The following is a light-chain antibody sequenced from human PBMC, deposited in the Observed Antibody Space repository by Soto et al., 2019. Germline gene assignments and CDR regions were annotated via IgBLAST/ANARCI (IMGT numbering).Light chain of an antibody. V-gene: IGKV3-15*01. CDR3: QKFDKWPLT. CDR2: GAS. J-gene: IGKJ1*01. Sequence: EMVMTQSQAALSLSPGERATLSCRASQSVGSNVAWYQQKPGQAPRLLIYGASTRDTGVPARFSGSGSETEFTLTISSLQSEDFAVYYCQKFDKWPLTFGPGTKVEIK. CDR1: QSVGSN.